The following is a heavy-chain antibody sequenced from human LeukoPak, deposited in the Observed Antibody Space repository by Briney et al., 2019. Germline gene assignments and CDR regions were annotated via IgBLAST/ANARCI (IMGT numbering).Heavy chain of an antibody. CDR1: GGSISSGGYY. V-gene: IGHV4-31*03. Sequence: SETLSLTCTVSGGSISSGGYYWSWIRQHPGKGLEWIGYIYYSGSTYYNPSLKSRVTISVDTSKNQFSLKLSSVTAADTAVYYCARVASSSWYEDYWGQGTLVTVSS. CDR3: ARVASSSWYEDY. CDR2: IYYSGST. D-gene: IGHD6-13*01. J-gene: IGHJ4*02.